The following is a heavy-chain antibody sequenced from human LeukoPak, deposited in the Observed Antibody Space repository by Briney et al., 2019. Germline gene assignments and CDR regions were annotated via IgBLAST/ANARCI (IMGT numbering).Heavy chain of an antibody. J-gene: IGHJ2*01. V-gene: IGHV1-8*01. CDR2: MNPNSGNT. Sequence: ASVKVSCKASGYTFTSYDINWVRQATGQGLEWMGWMNPNSGNTGYAQKFQGRVTITADESTSTAYMELSSLRSEDTAVYYCARVIVQDVDTAGDFDLWGRGTLVTVSS. CDR1: GYTFTSYD. D-gene: IGHD5-18*01. CDR3: ARVIVQDVDTAGDFDL.